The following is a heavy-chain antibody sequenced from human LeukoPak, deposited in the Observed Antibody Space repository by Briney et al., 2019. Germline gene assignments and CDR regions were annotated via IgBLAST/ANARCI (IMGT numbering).Heavy chain of an antibody. Sequence: PSETLSLTCAVYGGSFSGYYWSWIRQPPGKGLEWIGEINHSGSTNYNPSLKSRVTISIDTSKNQFSPKLSSVTAADTAVYYCARGPHITIFSNDYYSYGMDVWGQGTTVTVSS. D-gene: IGHD3-9*01. CDR3: ARGPHITIFSNDYYSYGMDV. J-gene: IGHJ6*02. CDR2: INHSGST. CDR1: GGSFSGYY. V-gene: IGHV4-34*01.